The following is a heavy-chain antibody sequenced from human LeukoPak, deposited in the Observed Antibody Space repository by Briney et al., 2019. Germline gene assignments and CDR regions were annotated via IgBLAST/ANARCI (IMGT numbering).Heavy chain of an antibody. CDR2: MNLNSGNT. D-gene: IGHD2-2*01. Sequence: ASVKVSCKASGGTFSSYAISWVRQATGQGLEWMGWMNLNSGNTGYAQKFQGRVTITRNTSISTAYMELSSLRSEDTAVYYCARGRRRYCSSTSCYRGLDIWGQGTMVTVSS. V-gene: IGHV1-8*03. J-gene: IGHJ3*02. CDR1: GGTFSSYA. CDR3: ARGRRRYCSSTSCYRGLDI.